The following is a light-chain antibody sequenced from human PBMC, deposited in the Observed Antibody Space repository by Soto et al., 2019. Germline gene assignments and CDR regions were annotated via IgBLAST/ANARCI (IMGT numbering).Light chain of an antibody. V-gene: IGKV1-39*01. CDR1: QSISSY. J-gene: IGKJ1*01. Sequence: IQMTQSPSSLSASVVDVVGITGLASQSISSYLNWYQQKPGKAPKLLIYAASSLQSGVPSRFSGSGSGTDFTLTISSLQPEDFATYYCQQSYSTPWTFGQGTKVDIK. CDR3: QQSYSTPWT. CDR2: AAS.